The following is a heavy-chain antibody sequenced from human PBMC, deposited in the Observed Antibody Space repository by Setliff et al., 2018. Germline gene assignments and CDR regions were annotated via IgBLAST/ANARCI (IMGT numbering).Heavy chain of an antibody. Sequence: SETLSLTCAVYGGSFSDYYWSWIRQSPGKGLEWIGGINHSGNTYYSPSLKSRVTMFVDTSKNQFSLMLYSVTAADTAIYYCARYDSSGYSENYYFDYWGQGTLVTVSS. J-gene: IGHJ4*02. D-gene: IGHD3-22*01. CDR2: INHSGNT. CDR1: GGSFSDYY. V-gene: IGHV4-34*10. CDR3: ARYDSSGYSENYYFDY.